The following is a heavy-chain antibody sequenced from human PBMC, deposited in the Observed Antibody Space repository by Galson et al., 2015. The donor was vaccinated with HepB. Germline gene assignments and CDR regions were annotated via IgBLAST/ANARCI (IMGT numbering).Heavy chain of an antibody. Sequence: SVKVSCKASGYTFTGYYMHWVRQAPGQGLEWMGWINPNSGGTNYAQKFQGWVTMTRDTSISTAYMELSRLRSDDTAVYYCARGAKPGCSGGSCYYYYYGMDVWGQGTTVTVSS. V-gene: IGHV1-2*04. CDR1: GYTFTGYY. CDR3: ARGAKPGCSGGSCYYYYYGMDV. CDR2: INPNSGGT. D-gene: IGHD2-15*01. J-gene: IGHJ6*02.